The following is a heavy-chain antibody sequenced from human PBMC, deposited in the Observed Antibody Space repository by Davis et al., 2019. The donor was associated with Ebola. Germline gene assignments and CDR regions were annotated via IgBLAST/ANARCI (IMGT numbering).Heavy chain of an antibody. J-gene: IGHJ5*02. CDR2: IQYSGSP. D-gene: IGHD2-21*01. CDR1: GGSISTYY. Sequence: SETLSLTCSVSGGSISTYYWNWIRQPPGKGLEWVGCIQYSGSPIYNPSLKSRVTMSVDTSKNQFSVRLSSLTAADTALYYCAREETRGSIAGWFDPWGQGTLVTVSS. V-gene: IGHV4-4*08. CDR3: AREETRGSIAGWFDP.